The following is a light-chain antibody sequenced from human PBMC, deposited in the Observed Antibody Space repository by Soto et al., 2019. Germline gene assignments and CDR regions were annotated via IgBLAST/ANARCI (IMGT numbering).Light chain of an antibody. CDR3: QQYGTSLWT. CDR1: QSVSSSY. Sequence: EIVLTQSPGTLSLSPGERATLSCRASQSVSSSYLAWYQQKPGQAPRLLIYGASSRATGIPDWFSGSGSGTDFTLTISRLEPEDFAVYYRQQYGTSLWTFGQGTKVEIK. CDR2: GAS. J-gene: IGKJ1*01. V-gene: IGKV3-20*01.